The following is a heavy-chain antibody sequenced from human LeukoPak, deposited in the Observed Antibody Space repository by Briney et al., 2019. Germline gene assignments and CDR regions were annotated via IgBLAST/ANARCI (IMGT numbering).Heavy chain of an antibody. CDR1: GFTFSSYA. J-gene: IGHJ4*02. CDR2: ISGSGGST. CDR3: AKCAGSYYYDSSGYYGDY. Sequence: GGSLRLPCAASGFTFSSYAVSWVRQAPGKGLEWVSAISGSGGSTYYADSVKGRFTISRDNSKNTLYLQMNSLRAEDTAVYYCAKCAGSYYYDSSGYYGDYWGQGTLVTVSS. D-gene: IGHD3-22*01. V-gene: IGHV3-23*01.